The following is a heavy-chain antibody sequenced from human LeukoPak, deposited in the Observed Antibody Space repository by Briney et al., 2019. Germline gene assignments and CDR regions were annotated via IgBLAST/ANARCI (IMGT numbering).Heavy chain of an antibody. CDR3: ARAGLGGSGRKQGTNPISWFDP. J-gene: IGHJ5*02. Sequence: SQTLSLTCTVSGGSISSGSYYWSWIRQPAGKGLEWIGRIYTSGSTNYNPSLKSRVTISVDTSKNQFSLKLSSVTAADTAVYYCARAGLGGSGRKQGTNPISWFDPWGQGTLVTVSS. CDR1: GGSISSGSYY. CDR2: IYTSGST. D-gene: IGHD1-26*01. V-gene: IGHV4-61*02.